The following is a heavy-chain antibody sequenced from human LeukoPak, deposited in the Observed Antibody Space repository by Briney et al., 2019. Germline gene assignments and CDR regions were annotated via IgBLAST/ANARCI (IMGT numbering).Heavy chain of an antibody. CDR3: AKRSGWYDY. V-gene: IGHV3-23*01. D-gene: IGHD6-19*01. CDR1: GFTFSSYA. J-gene: IGHJ4*02. Sequence: GGSLRLSCAASGFTFSSYAMTWVRQAPGKGLEWVSVISGNGGGTYYADSVKGRFTISRDNSKNTVYLQMNSLRAEDTAVYYCAKRSGWYDYWGQGTLVTVSS. CDR2: ISGNGGGT.